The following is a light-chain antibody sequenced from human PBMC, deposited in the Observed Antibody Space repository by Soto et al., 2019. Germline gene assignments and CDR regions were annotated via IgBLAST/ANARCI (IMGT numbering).Light chain of an antibody. V-gene: IGKV1-8*01. CDR3: QQFYSYPALT. CDR2: SAS. Sequence: AIRLTQSPSSFSASAGDRVTITCRASQDIDNYLAWYQQKAGKAPKLLIYSASTLQTGLPSRFSGSGSRTDFTLTISSLQSEDVATYFCQQFYSYPALTFGGGTKVDIK. J-gene: IGKJ4*01. CDR1: QDIDNY.